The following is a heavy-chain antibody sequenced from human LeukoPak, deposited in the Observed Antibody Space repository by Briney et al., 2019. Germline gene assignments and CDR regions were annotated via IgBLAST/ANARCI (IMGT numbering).Heavy chain of an antibody. CDR2: IYYSGST. D-gene: IGHD3-3*01. CDR3: AREQIVKDFWSGYYFGY. Sequence: PSQTLSLTCTVSGGSISSGGYSWSWIRQHPGKGLEWIGYIYYSGSTYYNPSLKSRVTISVDTSKNQFSLKLSSVTAADTAVYYCAREQIVKDFWSGYYFGYWGQGTLVTVSS. V-gene: IGHV4-31*03. J-gene: IGHJ4*02. CDR1: GGSISSGGYS.